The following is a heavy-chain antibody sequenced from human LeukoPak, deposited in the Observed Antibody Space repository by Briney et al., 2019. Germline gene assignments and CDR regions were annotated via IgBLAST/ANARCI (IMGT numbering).Heavy chain of an antibody. D-gene: IGHD4-17*01. Sequence: GGSLRLSCAASGFTFSDYYMSWIRQAPGKGLEGVSYISSSGSTIYYADSVKGRFTISRDNAKNSLYLQMNSLRAEDTAVYYCARARAHDYGDLCDAFDIWGQGTMVTVSS. CDR3: ARARAHDYGDLCDAFDI. CDR2: ISSSGSTI. J-gene: IGHJ3*02. CDR1: GFTFSDYY. V-gene: IGHV3-11*01.